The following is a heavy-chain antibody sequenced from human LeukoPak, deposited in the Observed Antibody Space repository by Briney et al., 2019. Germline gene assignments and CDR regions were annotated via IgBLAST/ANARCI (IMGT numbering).Heavy chain of an antibody. CDR1: GGSVSSGTYY. Sequence: SETLSLTCTVSGGSVSSGTYYWSWIRQPPGKGLEWIGFVYYSGSTKYNPSLKSRVTISVDTSKNQFSLRLTSVTAAGTAVYYCAREEGEGGGYNYSYGMDVWGQGTTVTVYS. J-gene: IGHJ6*02. CDR3: AREEGEGGGYNYSYGMDV. V-gene: IGHV4-61*01. CDR2: VYYSGST. D-gene: IGHD2-15*01.